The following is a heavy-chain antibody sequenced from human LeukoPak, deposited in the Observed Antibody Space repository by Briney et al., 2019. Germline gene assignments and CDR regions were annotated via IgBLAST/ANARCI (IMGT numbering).Heavy chain of an antibody. CDR3: ARVVDTMIVVENYYFDY. CDR2: INPNSGGT. D-gene: IGHD3-22*01. CDR1: GYTFTGYY. V-gene: IGHV1-2*02. Sequence: ASVKVSCKAPGYTFTGYYMHWVRQPPGQGLEWMGWINPNSGGTNYAQKFQGRVTMTRDTSIRTAYMELSRLRSDDTAVYYCARVVDTMIVVENYYFDYWGQGTLVTVSS. J-gene: IGHJ4*02.